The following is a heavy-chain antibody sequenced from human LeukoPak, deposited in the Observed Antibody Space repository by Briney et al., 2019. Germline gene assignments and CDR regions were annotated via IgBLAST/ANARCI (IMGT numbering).Heavy chain of an antibody. V-gene: IGHV4-59*01. CDR3: ARGEVQLWLTGPDY. Sequence: SETLSLTYTVSGGSISSYYWSWIRQPPGKGLEWIGYIYYSGSTNYSPSLKSRVTISVDTSKNQFSLKLSSVTAADTAVYYCARGEVQLWLTGPDYWGQGTLVTVSS. CDR1: GGSISSYY. CDR2: IYYSGST. J-gene: IGHJ4*02. D-gene: IGHD5-18*01.